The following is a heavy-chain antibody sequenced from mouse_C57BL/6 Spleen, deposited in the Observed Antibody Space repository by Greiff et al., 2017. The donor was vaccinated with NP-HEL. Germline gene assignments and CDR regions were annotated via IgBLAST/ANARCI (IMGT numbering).Heavy chain of an antibody. J-gene: IGHJ4*01. CDR3: ARRRYGYDGGYAMDY. CDR2: IYPGDGDT. Sequence: QVQLQQSGAELVKPGASVKISCKASGYAFSSYWMNWVKQRPGKGLEWIGQIYPGDGDTNYNGKFKGKATLTADKSSSTAYMQLSSLTSEDSAVYFCARRRYGYDGGYAMDYWGQGTSVTVSS. V-gene: IGHV1-80*01. D-gene: IGHD2-2*01. CDR1: GYAFSSYW.